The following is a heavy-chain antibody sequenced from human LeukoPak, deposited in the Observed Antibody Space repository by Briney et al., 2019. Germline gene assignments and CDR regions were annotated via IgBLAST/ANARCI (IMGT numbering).Heavy chain of an antibody. CDR1: GYTFTGYY. CDR2: INPNSGGT. V-gene: IGHV1-2*04. J-gene: IGHJ6*02. Sequence: VASVKVSCKASGYTFTGYYMHWVRQAPGQGLEWMGWINPNSGGTNYAQKFQGWFTMTRDTSISTAYMELSRLRSDDTAVYYCARDRRRYSSSWYSSSNYYYYGMDVWGQGTTVTVSS. D-gene: IGHD6-13*01. CDR3: ARDRRRYSSSWYSSSNYYYYGMDV.